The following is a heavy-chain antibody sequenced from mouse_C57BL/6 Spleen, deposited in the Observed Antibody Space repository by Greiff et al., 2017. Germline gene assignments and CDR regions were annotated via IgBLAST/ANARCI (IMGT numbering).Heavy chain of an antibody. J-gene: IGHJ2*01. CDR3: ASEIYDGYPFDY. Sequence: QVQLQQPGTELVKPGASVKLSCKASGYTFTSYWMHWVKQRPGQGLEWIGNINPSNGGTNYNEKFKSKATLTVDKSSSTAYMQLSSPTSEDSAVYYCASEIYDGYPFDYWGQGTTLTVSS. D-gene: IGHD2-3*01. CDR1: GYTFTSYW. V-gene: IGHV1-53*01. CDR2: INPSNGGT.